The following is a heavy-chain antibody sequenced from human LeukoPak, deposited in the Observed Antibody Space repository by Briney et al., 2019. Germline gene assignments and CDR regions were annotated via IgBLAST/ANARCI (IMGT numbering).Heavy chain of an antibody. D-gene: IGHD1-1*01. CDR3: ARQPLSGDY. V-gene: IGHV3-23*01. J-gene: IGHJ4*02. Sequence: VGSLRLSCAASGFTFSSYAMSWVRQAPGKGLEWVSAISGSGGSTYYADSVKGRFTISRDNSKNTLYLQMNSLRAEDTAVYHCARQPLSGDYWGQGTLVTVSS. CDR1: GFTFSSYA. CDR2: ISGSGGST.